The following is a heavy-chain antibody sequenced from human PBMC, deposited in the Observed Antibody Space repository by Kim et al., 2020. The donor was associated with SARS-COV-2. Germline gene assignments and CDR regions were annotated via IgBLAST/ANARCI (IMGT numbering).Heavy chain of an antibody. Sequence: GGSLRLSCTASGFTLSDHYMTWIRQVPGKGLEWISYISMTATYINYADSVKGRFTISRDNANNSVYLQMNSLRAEDTAFYYCGGGSITGIDIWGQGTMVTVSS. V-gene: IGHV3-11*05. CDR2: ISMTATYI. D-gene: IGHD5-12*01. CDR1: GFTLSDHY. J-gene: IGHJ3*02. CDR3: GGGSITGIDI.